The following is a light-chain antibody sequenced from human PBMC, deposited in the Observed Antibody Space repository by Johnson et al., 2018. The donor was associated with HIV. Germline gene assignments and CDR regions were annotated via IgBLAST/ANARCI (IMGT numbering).Light chain of an antibody. J-gene: IGLJ1*01. CDR1: ISNIGDNF. CDR3: GTWDTRLGAGHV. CDR2: ENN. Sequence: HSVLTQPPSVSAAPGQKVTISCSGSISNIGDNFVSWYQQLPGTAPKLLIYENNKRPSGIPDRFSGSKSGTSATLGITGLQTGDEADYDCGTWDTRLGAGHVFGTGTKVTVL. V-gene: IGLV1-51*02.